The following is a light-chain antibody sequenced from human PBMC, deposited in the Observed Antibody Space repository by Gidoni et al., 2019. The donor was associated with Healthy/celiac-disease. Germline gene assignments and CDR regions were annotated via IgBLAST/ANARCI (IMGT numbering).Light chain of an antibody. CDR2: AAS. J-gene: IGKJ1*01. CDR3: QQSYSTPE. V-gene: IGKV1-39*01. Sequence: IQMTPSPSSLSASVGDRVTITCRASQSISSYLNWYQQKPGKAPKLLIYAASSLQSGVQSRFRGSGSGTDFTLTISSVQPEDCATYYCQQSYSTPEFGQGTKVEIK. CDR1: QSISSY.